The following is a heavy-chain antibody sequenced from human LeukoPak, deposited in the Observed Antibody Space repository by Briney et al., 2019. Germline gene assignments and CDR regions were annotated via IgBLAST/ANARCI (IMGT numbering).Heavy chain of an antibody. Sequence: QAGGSLRLSCAASGFTFSSYAMSWVRQAPGKWLEWVSAIRGGGGSTYYADSVKGRFTISRDNSKNTLYLQMNSLRAEDTAVYYCAKGGRVAALRPYYYYYYMDVWGKGTTVTVSS. CDR2: IRGGGGST. CDR1: GFTFSSYA. J-gene: IGHJ6*03. V-gene: IGHV3-23*01. CDR3: AKGGRVAALRPYYYYYYMDV. D-gene: IGHD6-25*01.